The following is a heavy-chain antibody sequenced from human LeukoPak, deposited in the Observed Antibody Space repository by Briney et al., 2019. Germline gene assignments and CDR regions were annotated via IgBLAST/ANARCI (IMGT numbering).Heavy chain of an antibody. CDR2: ISAYNGNT. J-gene: IGHJ4*02. Sequence: VASVKVSCKASGYTLTSYGISWVRQAPGQGLEWMGWISAYNGNTIYAQKLQGRVTMTTDTSTSTACMELRSLRSDDTAVYYCARDRSIAVASEIDYWGQGTLVTVSS. CDR3: ARDRSIAVASEIDY. D-gene: IGHD6-19*01. V-gene: IGHV1-18*01. CDR1: GYTLTSYG.